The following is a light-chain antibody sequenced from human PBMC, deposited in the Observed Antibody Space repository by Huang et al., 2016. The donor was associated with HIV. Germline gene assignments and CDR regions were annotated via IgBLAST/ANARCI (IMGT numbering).Light chain of an antibody. Sequence: EIVLTQSPGTLSLSPGERAPLSCRASQSVSSRYLAWYQQKPGQDPRILSYGASYRATGSPDRYSGSVSGADFTLNISRLEPEDLAVYYCQQYGTSRIFTFGPGTRVDIK. CDR1: QSVSSRY. CDR2: GAS. V-gene: IGKV3-20*01. J-gene: IGKJ3*01. CDR3: QQYGTSRIFT.